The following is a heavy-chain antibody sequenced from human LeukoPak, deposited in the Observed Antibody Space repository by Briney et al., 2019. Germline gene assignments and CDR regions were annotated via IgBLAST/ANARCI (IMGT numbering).Heavy chain of an antibody. V-gene: IGHV1-18*04. Sequence: ASVKVSCKASGYTFTGYYMHWVRQAPGQGLEWMGWISAYNGNTNYAQKLQGRVTMTTDTSTSTAYMELRSLRSDDTAVYYCARERLGGSAGYWGQGTLVTVSS. CDR3: ARERLGGSAGY. CDR2: ISAYNGNT. J-gene: IGHJ4*02. D-gene: IGHD2-15*01. CDR1: GYTFTGYY.